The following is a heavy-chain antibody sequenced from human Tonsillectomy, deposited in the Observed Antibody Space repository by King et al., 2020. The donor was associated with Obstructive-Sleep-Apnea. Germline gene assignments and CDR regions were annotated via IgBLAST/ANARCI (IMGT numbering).Heavy chain of an antibody. CDR3: AEEGHIRAFLADY. CDR2: ISDSCGTT. J-gene: IGHJ4*02. V-gene: IGHV3-23*04. CDR1: GFTFSSYA. Sequence: VQLVESGGGLVQPGGSLRLSCAASGFTFSSYAMSWVRQAPGKGLEWVSGISDSCGTTYYADSVKGRFTISRDNSKNTLYLQMNSLRAEDTAVYYCAEEGHIRAFLADYWGQGTLVTVSS. D-gene: IGHD3-3*01.